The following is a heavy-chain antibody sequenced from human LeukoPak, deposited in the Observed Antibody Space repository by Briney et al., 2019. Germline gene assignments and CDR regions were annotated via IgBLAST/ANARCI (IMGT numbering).Heavy chain of an antibody. D-gene: IGHD4-17*01. Sequence: NSSGTLSLTCAVSGGSISSSDWWSWVRQPPGKGLEWIGEIYHSGSTNYNPSLKSRVTISVDKSKNQFSLKLSSVTAADTAVYYCARATVTTGGGAFYIWGQGTMVTVSS. J-gene: IGHJ3*02. CDR1: GGSISSSDW. CDR2: IYHSGST. V-gene: IGHV4-4*02. CDR3: ARATVTTGGGAFYI.